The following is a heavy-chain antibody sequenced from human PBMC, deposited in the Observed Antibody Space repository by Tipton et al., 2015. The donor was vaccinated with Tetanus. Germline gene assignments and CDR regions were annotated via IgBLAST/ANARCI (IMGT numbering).Heavy chain of an antibody. CDR1: GGSVSSGSYY. J-gene: IGHJ4*02. D-gene: IGHD2-15*01. Sequence: GLVKPSETLSLTCTVSGGSVSSGSYYWSWIRQPPGKGLEWIGYIYYSGSTNYNPSLKSRVTISVDTSKNQFSLKLSSVTAADTAVYYCARGRGYCSGGSCYSQILEDYWGQGTLVTVSS. CDR3: ARGRGYCSGGSCYSQILEDY. CDR2: IYYSGST. V-gene: IGHV4-61*01.